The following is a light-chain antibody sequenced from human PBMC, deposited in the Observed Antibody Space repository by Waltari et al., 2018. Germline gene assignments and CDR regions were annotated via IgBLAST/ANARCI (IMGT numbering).Light chain of an antibody. CDR2: EVS. Sequence: QSALTQPPSASGSPGQSVTIPCPGTSSAGGGYNHVSWYQQHPGKAPKLMIYEVSKRPSGVPDRFSGSKSGNTASLTVSGLQAEDEADYYCSSYAGSNNLGVFGTGTKVTVL. CDR3: SSYAGSNNLGV. CDR1: SSAGGGYNH. V-gene: IGLV2-8*01. J-gene: IGLJ1*01.